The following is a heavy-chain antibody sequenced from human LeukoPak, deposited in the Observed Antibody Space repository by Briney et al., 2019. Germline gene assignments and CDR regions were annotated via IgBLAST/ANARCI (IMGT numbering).Heavy chain of an antibody. CDR3: ARHDCSGDSCYGWFDP. D-gene: IGHD2-15*01. CDR1: GYSFSNYW. V-gene: IGHV5-51*01. Sequence: GESLKSSCKGSGYSFSNYWIGWVRQMPGKGLEWMGIIYPGDSDTIYSPSFQGQVTISADRSISAAYLQWNSLKASDTAIYYCARHDCSGDSCYGWFDPWGQGTLVTVSS. CDR2: IYPGDSDT. J-gene: IGHJ5*02.